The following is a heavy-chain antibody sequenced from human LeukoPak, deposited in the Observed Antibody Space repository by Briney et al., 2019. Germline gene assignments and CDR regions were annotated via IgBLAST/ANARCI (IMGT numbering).Heavy chain of an antibody. CDR1: GFTFNSYE. J-gene: IGHJ4*02. CDR3: ARRDIVVIVSASDY. D-gene: IGHD2-15*01. Sequence: GGSLRLSCAASGFTFNSYEMNWVRQAPGKGLEWVSYISSGGTTIYYADSVQGRFTMSRDNSKNTVYLQMNSLRVDDTAVYYCARRDIVVIVSASDYWGQGTLVTVSS. V-gene: IGHV3-48*03. CDR2: ISSGGTTI.